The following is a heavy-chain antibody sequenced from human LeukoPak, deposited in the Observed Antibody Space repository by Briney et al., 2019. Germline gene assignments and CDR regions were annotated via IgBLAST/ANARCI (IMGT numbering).Heavy chain of an antibody. CDR1: GFTFSTYA. CDR2: ISGSGGST. Sequence: GGSLRHSCAASGFTFSTYAMSWVRQAPGKGLEWVSTISGSGGSTYYADSVKGRFTISRDNSKNTLYLQMNSLRAEDTAVYYCAKDGCSSTSCYVDYWGQGTLVTVSS. V-gene: IGHV3-23*01. CDR3: AKDGCSSTSCYVDY. D-gene: IGHD2-2*01. J-gene: IGHJ4*02.